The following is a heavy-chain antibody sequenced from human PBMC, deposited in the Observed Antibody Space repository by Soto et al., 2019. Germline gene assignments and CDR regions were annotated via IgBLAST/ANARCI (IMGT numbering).Heavy chain of an antibody. CDR3: ARFSTTVTSDY. CDR1: GYIFINYG. CDR2: ISAYNGNT. D-gene: IGHD4-17*01. J-gene: IGHJ4*02. V-gene: IGHV1-18*01. Sequence: GASVKVSCKTSGYIFINYGISWVRQAPGQGLEWMGWISAYNGNTNYAQNLQGRVTMTTDTSTSTAYMELRSLRSDDTAIYYCARFSTTVTSDYWGQGTLVTVSS.